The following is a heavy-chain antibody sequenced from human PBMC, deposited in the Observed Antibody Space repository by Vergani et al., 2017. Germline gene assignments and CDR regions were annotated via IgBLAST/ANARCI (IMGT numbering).Heavy chain of an antibody. CDR2: INPSGGST. CDR1: GYTFTSYY. Sequence: QVQLVQSGAEVKKPGASVKVSCKPSGYTFTSYYMHWVRQAPGQGLEWMGIINPSGGSTSYAQKFQGRVTMTRDTSTSTVYMELSSLRSEDTAVYYCARDSRYCSSTSCYVGRDWFDPWGQGTLVTVSS. V-gene: IGHV1-46*01. CDR3: ARDSRYCSSTSCYVGRDWFDP. J-gene: IGHJ5*02. D-gene: IGHD2-2*01.